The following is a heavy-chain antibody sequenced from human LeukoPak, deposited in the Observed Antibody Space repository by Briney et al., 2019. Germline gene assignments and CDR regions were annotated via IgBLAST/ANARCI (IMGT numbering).Heavy chain of an antibody. Sequence: ASVKVSCKASGYTFTGYYMHWVRQAPGQGLEWMGRINPNSGGTNYAQKFQGRVTMTRDTSISTAYMELSRLRSDDTAVYYCSTSDILTGYYPDVWGKGTTVTVSS. D-gene: IGHD3-9*01. V-gene: IGHV1-2*06. CDR1: GYTFTGYY. CDR2: INPNSGGT. J-gene: IGHJ6*04. CDR3: STSDILTGYYPDV.